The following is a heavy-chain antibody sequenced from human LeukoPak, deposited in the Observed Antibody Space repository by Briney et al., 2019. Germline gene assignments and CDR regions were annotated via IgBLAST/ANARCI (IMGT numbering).Heavy chain of an antibody. CDR1: GFTFSSYW. V-gene: IGHV3-7*01. CDR3: ARVGYSSSWYWGFDY. Sequence: GGSLRLSCAASGFTFSSYWMSWVRQAPGKGLEWVANIKQDGSAKYYVDSVKGRFTISRDNAKNSLYLQMNSLRAEDTAVYYCARVGYSSSWYWGFDYWGQGTLVTVSS. CDR2: IKQDGSAK. J-gene: IGHJ4*02. D-gene: IGHD6-13*01.